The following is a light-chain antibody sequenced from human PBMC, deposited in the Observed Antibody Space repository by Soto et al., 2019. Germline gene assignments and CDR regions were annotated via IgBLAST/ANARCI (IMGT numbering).Light chain of an antibody. V-gene: IGLV1-40*01. CDR1: SSNIGAGYH. J-gene: IGLJ3*02. Sequence: QSVLTQPPSVSGAPGQRVTISCTGSSSNIGAGYHVHWYQQLPGTAPKLLIYGNSNRPSGVPDRFSGSKSGTSASLAITGLEAEDEADYYCQSYASSLNGRVFGGGTKLTVL. CDR3: QSYASSLNGRV. CDR2: GNS.